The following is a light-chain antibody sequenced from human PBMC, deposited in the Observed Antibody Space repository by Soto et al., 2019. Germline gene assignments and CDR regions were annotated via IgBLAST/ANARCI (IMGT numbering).Light chain of an antibody. J-gene: IGLJ3*02. CDR2: STN. CDR1: SGSVSITSY. CDR3: ALYLXGGITV. Sequence: QTVVTQEPSISVSPGGTVTLTCGLTSGSVSITSYPSWFQQTPGQAPRTLIYSTNTRSSGVSDRFSGSILGGKAALTITGAQAAXEXXYYCALYLXGGITVFGGGTKLTVL. V-gene: IGLV8-61*01.